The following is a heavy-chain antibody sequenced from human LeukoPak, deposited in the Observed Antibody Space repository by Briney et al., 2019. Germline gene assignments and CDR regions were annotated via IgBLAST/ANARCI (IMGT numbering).Heavy chain of an antibody. Sequence: PSETLSLTCTVSGGSISSYYWSWIRQPPGKGREWIGYIYYSGSTNYNPSLKSRVTISVDTSKNQFSLKLSSVTAADTAVYYCARDLGSSWYDAFDIWGRGTMVTVSS. CDR2: IYYSGST. CDR1: GGSISSYY. CDR3: ARDLGSSWYDAFDI. J-gene: IGHJ3*02. V-gene: IGHV4-59*01. D-gene: IGHD6-13*01.